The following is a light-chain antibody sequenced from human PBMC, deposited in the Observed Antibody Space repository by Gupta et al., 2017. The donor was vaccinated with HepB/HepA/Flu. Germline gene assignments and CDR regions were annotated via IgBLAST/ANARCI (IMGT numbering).Light chain of an antibody. CDR3: QQRSNWPYT. J-gene: IGKJ2*01. V-gene: IGKV3-11*01. CDR2: DAS. Sequence: DIVLTQSPPTLSLSPGERATLSCRASQSVSSYLAWYQQKPGQAPRLLIYDASNRATGIPARFSGSGSGADFTLTISSLESEDFAVYYCQQRSNWPYTFGQGTKLEIK. CDR1: QSVSSY.